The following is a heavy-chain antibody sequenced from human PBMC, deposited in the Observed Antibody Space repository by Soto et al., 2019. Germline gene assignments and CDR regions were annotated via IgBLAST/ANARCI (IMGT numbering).Heavy chain of an antibody. Sequence: KASETLSLTCTVSGGSISSYYWSWIRQPPGKGLEWIGYIYYSGSTNYNPSLKSRVTISVDTSKNQFSLKLSSVTAADTAVYYCARGVAARRLFDYWGQGTLVTVSS. CDR1: GGSISSYY. V-gene: IGHV4-59*01. J-gene: IGHJ4*02. CDR2: IYYSGST. D-gene: IGHD6-6*01. CDR3: ARGVAARRLFDY.